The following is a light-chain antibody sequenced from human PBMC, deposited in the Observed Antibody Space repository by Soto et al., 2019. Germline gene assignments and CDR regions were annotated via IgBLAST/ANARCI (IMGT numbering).Light chain of an antibody. CDR1: SSNIGAGYD. CDR2: GNT. CDR3: QSFDSSLSGVV. J-gene: IGLJ2*01. Sequence: QSVLTQPPSVSGAPGQKVTISCTGSSSNIGAGYDVHWYQQLPGTAPKLLIYGNTNRPSGVPDRFSGSKSATSASLAITGLQAEDEADYYCQSFDSSLSGVVFGGGTKVTVL. V-gene: IGLV1-40*01.